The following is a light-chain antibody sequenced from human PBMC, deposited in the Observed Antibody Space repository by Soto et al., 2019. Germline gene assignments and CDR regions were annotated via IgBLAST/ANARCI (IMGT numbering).Light chain of an antibody. Sequence: IQLTQSPSTLPASVGERVTLTCRASQSISNWLAWYQQKPGTAPKRLIYHASILETAVPSRFSGKGSVTEFTLTISSLQPGDFATYYCQQYNSYSFGQGSRVEIK. CDR1: QSISNW. CDR2: HAS. CDR3: QQYNSYS. J-gene: IGKJ1*01. V-gene: IGKV1-5*01.